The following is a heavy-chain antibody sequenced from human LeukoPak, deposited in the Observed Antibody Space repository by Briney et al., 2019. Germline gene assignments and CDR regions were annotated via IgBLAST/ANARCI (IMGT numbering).Heavy chain of an antibody. V-gene: IGHV3-21*01. J-gene: IGHJ4*02. CDR3: ASAWIQPFSVDY. CDR1: GFTFSSYS. Sequence: GGSLRLSCAASGFTFSSYSMNWVRQAPGKGLEWVSSISSSSSYIYYADSVKGRFTISRDNAKNSLYLQMNSLRAEDTAVYYCASAWIQPFSVDYWGQGTLVTVSS. D-gene: IGHD5-18*01. CDR2: ISSSSSYI.